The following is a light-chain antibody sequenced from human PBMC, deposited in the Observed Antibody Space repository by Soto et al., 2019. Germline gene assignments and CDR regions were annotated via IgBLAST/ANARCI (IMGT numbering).Light chain of an antibody. Sequence: EIVLTQSPATLSLSPGERATLSCRASQSVSSYLAWYQQKPGQAPRLLIYDASNRATGIPARFSGSGSGTDFTLTISSLEPEDSARYSCQQYDTSPPTFGQGTKGDIK. CDR2: DAS. V-gene: IGKV3-11*01. J-gene: IGKJ1*01. CDR1: QSVSSY. CDR3: QQYDTSPPT.